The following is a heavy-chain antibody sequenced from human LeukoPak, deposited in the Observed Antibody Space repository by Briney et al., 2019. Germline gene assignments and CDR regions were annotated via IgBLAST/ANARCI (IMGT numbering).Heavy chain of an antibody. CDR1: GFTFSSYW. Sequence: GGSLRLSCAASGFTFSSYWMSWVRQAPGKGLEWVANIKQDGSEKYYVDSVKGRFTISRDNAKNSLYLQMNSPRAEDTAVYYCARVQDDFWSGYGVDWGQGTLVTVSS. CDR2: IKQDGSEK. V-gene: IGHV3-7*01. CDR3: ARVQDDFWSGYGVD. J-gene: IGHJ4*02. D-gene: IGHD3-3*01.